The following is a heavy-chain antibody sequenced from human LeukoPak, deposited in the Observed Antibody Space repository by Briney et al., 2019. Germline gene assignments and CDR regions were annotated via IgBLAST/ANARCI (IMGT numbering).Heavy chain of an antibody. CDR3: AKDPTYDAFDI. J-gene: IGHJ3*02. Sequence: GGSLRLSCAASGFTFSSYWMTWVRQAPGKGLEWVANIKQDGSEKYYVDSVKGRFTISRDNSKNTLYLQMNSLRAEDTAVYYCAKDPTYDAFDIWGQGTMVTVSS. V-gene: IGHV3-7*01. CDR1: GFTFSSYW. CDR2: IKQDGSEK.